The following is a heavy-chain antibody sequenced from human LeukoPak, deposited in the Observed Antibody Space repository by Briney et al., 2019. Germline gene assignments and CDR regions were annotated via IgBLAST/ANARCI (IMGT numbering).Heavy chain of an antibody. D-gene: IGHD5-12*01. Sequence: GGSLRLSCAASGLTFSNYNMNWVRQAPGKGLEWVSSISGNGDSTYYADSVKGRFTISRDNSKDTLYLQMNSLRVDDTAVYYCAGQWLRLGPIDYWGQGTLVSVSS. CDR2: ISGNGDST. CDR3: AGQWLRLGPIDY. V-gene: IGHV3-23*01. CDR1: GLTFSNYN. J-gene: IGHJ4*02.